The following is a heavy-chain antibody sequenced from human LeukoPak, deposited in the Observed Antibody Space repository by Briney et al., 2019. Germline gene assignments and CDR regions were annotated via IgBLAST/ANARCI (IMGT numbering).Heavy chain of an antibody. D-gene: IGHD3-22*01. Sequence: SETLSLTCTVSGGSISSSSYYWGWIRQPPGKGLEWIGSIYYSGSTYYNPSLKSRVTISVDTSKNRFSLKLSSVTAADTAVYYCARATVNLYYYDSSGYSHNYYYYYMDVWGTGTTVTVSS. CDR3: ARATVNLYYYDSSGYSHNYYYYYMDV. CDR1: GGSISSSSYY. V-gene: IGHV4-39*07. CDR2: IYYSGST. J-gene: IGHJ6*03.